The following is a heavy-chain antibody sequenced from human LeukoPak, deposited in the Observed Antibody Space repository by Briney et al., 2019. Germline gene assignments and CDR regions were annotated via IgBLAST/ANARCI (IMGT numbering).Heavy chain of an antibody. Sequence: GGSLSRTCAASGFTFSSYWMHWVRQAPGKGLVWVSRINSDGSSTSYADSVKGRFTISRDNAKNTLYLQMNSLRAEDTAVYYCARAAPSNYDSIGIPHMFDYWGHGNPVTVSS. CDR3: ARAAPSNYDSIGIPHMFDY. J-gene: IGHJ4*03. CDR1: GFTFSSYW. CDR2: INSDGSST. V-gene: IGHV3-74*01. D-gene: IGHD3-22*01.